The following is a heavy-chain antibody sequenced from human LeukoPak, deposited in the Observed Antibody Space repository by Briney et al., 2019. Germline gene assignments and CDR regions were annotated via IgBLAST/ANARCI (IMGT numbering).Heavy chain of an antibody. CDR3: AREDYYYDSSGYQYYFDY. J-gene: IGHJ4*02. CDR1: GFTFSNYW. D-gene: IGHD3-22*01. Sequence: PGGSLRLSCAASGFTFSNYWMHWVRQAPGKGLVWVSRINSDGTSTTYADSVQGRFTISRDNAKNTLYLQMNSLRAEDTAVYYCAREDYYYDSSGYQYYFDYWGQGTLATVSS. CDR2: INSDGTST. V-gene: IGHV3-74*01.